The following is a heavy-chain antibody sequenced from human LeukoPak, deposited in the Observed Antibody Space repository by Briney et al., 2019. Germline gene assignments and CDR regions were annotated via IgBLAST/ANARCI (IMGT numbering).Heavy chain of an antibody. V-gene: IGHV3-74*01. Sequence: GGSLRLSCAASGFTFSSHWMHWVRQAPGKGLVWVTRISSDGSSTSYADSVKGRFTISRDNAKNTLYLQMNSLRAEDTALYHCAKDPNGDYIGAFDIWGQGTMVTVSS. J-gene: IGHJ3*02. D-gene: IGHD4-17*01. CDR2: ISSDGSST. CDR1: GFTFSSHW. CDR3: AKDPNGDYIGAFDI.